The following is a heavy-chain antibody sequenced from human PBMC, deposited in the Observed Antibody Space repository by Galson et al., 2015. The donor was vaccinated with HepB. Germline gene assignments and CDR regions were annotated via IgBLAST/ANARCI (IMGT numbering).Heavy chain of an antibody. CDR2: ISGGSADT. CDR3: VRGARVCDGNRCYSGISGFDI. Sequence: SLRLSCAASGFTVNTYSMNWVRQAPGKGLEWVSSISGGSADTHYADSVKGRFAISRDNAKNSLYLQMSSLRAEDTAVYYCVRGARVCDGNRCYSGISGFDIWGQGTMVTVP. D-gene: IGHD2-15*01. CDR1: GFTVNTYS. J-gene: IGHJ3*02. V-gene: IGHV3-21*01.